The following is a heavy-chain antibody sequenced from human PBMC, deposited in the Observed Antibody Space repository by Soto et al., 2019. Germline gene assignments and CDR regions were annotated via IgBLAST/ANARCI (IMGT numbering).Heavy chain of an antibody. CDR2: IYHSGST. CDR3: ARVPDV. CDR1: AGSISSGGYS. J-gene: IGHJ6*02. Sequence: HLQLQESGSGLVKPSQTLSLTCAVSAGSISSGGYSWSWIRQPPGKGLEWIGYIYHSGSTYYNPSLKSRVTIPVARSKNQFSLKLSSVTAADTAVYYCARVPDVWGQGTTVTVAS. V-gene: IGHV4-30-2*01.